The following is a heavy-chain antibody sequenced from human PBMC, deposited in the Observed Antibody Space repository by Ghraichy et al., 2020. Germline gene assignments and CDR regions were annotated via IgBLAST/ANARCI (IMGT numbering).Heavy chain of an antibody. V-gene: IGHV4-34*01. J-gene: IGHJ2*01. CDR1: GGSFSGYY. CDR3: ARGGRITMVRGVMPYWYFDL. CDR2: INHSGNT. Sequence: SETLSLTCAVYGGSFSGYYWSWIRQPPGKGLEWIGEINHSGNTNYNPSLKSRVTISVDTSKNQFSLKLSSVTAADTAVYYCARGGRITMVRGVMPYWYFDLWGRGTLVTVSS. D-gene: IGHD3-10*01.